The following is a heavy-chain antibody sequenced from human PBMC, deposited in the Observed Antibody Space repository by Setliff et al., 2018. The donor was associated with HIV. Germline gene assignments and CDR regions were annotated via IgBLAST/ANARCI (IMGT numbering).Heavy chain of an antibody. D-gene: IGHD2-21*01. V-gene: IGHV4-39*07. Sequence: SETLSLTCTVSGGSINTGSYYWGWIRQPPGKGLESIGTIYYSGSTYYKSSLKSRLTISVDTSKNQFSLKMSSVTAADTAVYYCARHNCGATACYGVVVWGQGTMVTVSS. CDR1: GGSINTGSYY. J-gene: IGHJ3*01. CDR2: IYYSGST. CDR3: ARHNCGATACYGVVV.